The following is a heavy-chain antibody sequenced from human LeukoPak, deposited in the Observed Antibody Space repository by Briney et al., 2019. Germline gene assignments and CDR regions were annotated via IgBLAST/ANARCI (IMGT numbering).Heavy chain of an antibody. V-gene: IGHV4-59*11. CDR1: GGSISSHH. CDR2: IYYSGGT. CDR3: ARIYCSSTSCQYYFDY. J-gene: IGHJ4*02. Sequence: PSETLSLTCTVSGGSISSHHWSWIRQPPGKGLVWIGYIYYSGGTNYNPSLKSRVTISVDTSKNQFSLKLSSVTAADTAVYYCARIYCSSTSCQYYFDYWGQGTLVTVSS. D-gene: IGHD2-2*01.